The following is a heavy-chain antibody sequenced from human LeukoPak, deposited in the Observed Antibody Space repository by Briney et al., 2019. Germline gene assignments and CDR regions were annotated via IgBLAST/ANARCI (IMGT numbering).Heavy chain of an antibody. V-gene: IGHV4-59*01. CDR2: IYYSGST. CDR1: GGSISSYY. CDR3: ERAYCSSTSCAAEYYFDY. J-gene: IGHJ4*02. D-gene: IGHD2-2*01. Sequence: PSETLSLTCTVSGGSISSYYWSWIRQPPGKGLEWIGYIYYSGSTNYNPSLKSRVTISVDTSKNQFPLKLSSVTAADTAVYYCERAYCSSTSCAAEYYFDYWGQGTLVTVSS.